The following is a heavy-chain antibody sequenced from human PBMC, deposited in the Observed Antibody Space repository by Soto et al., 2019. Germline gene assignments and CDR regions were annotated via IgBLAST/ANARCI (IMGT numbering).Heavy chain of an antibody. CDR1: GFTFSSYA. J-gene: IGHJ5*02. D-gene: IGHD2-15*01. CDR3: SKAKIACSGGRCYPIYGFDT. V-gene: IGHV3-23*01. Sequence: PGGSLRLSCAASGFTFSSYAMSWVRQAPGKGLEWVSAISGSGGSTYYAASVKGRFTISRDNSKNTLYLQMNSLRAEDTAVYYFSKAKIACSGGRCYPIYGFDTWGQGTLVNVSS. CDR2: ISGSGGST.